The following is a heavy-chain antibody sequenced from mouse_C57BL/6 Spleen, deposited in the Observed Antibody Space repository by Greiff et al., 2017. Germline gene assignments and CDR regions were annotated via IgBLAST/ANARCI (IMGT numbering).Heavy chain of an antibody. CDR2: INPNNGGT. Sequence: EVKLQQSGPELVKPGASVKISCKASGYTFTDYYMNWVKQSHGKSLEWIGDINPNNGGTSYNQKFKGKATLTVDKSSSTAYMELRSLTSEDSAVYYCARSGGRDYAMDYWGQGTSVTVSS. D-gene: IGHD3-1*01. CDR3: ARSGGRDYAMDY. V-gene: IGHV1-26*01. CDR1: GYTFTDYY. J-gene: IGHJ4*01.